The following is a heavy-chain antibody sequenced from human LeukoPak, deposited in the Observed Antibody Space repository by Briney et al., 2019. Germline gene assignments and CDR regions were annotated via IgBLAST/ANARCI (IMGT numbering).Heavy chain of an antibody. D-gene: IGHD5-18*01. CDR3: ARHMGLGYSYGYPYFDY. CDR2: ISYSGST. V-gene: IGHV4-59*08. CDR1: GGSISSYY. J-gene: IGHJ4*02. Sequence: SVTLSLTCTVSGGSISSYYWSWIRQPPGKGLEWIGYISYSGSTNYNPSLKSRVTISVDTSKNQFSLKLSSVTAADTAVYYCARHMGLGYSYGYPYFDYWGQGTLVTVSS.